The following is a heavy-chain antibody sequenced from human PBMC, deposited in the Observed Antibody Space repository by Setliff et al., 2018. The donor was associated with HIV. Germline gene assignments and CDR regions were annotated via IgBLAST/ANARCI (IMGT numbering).Heavy chain of an antibody. Sequence: SENLSLTCTVTGGSISSSSYYWAWIRQPPGKGLEYIGSVYFSGRAYYNPSLKSRVTISLDTSKNQFSLKLSSVTAADTAVYYCARLEYYYYMDVWGNGTTVTVSS. J-gene: IGHJ6*03. V-gene: IGHV4-39*01. CDR3: ARLEYYYYMDV. CDR1: GGSISSSSYY. CDR2: VYFSGRA.